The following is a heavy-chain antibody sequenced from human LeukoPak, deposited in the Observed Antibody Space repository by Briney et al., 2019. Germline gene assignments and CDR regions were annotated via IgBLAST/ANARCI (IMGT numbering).Heavy chain of an antibody. CDR3: AKDRGGYCSGGSCYSILNYFDY. CDR1: GFTFNSYG. V-gene: IGHV3-30*18. D-gene: IGHD2-15*01. Sequence: GGSLRLSCAASGFTFNSYGMHWVRQAPGRGLEWVAVISYDGSNKYYADSVKGRFTISRDNSKNTLYLQMNSLRAEDTAVYYCAKDRGGYCSGGSCYSILNYFDYWGQGTLVTVSS. CDR2: ISYDGSNK. J-gene: IGHJ4*02.